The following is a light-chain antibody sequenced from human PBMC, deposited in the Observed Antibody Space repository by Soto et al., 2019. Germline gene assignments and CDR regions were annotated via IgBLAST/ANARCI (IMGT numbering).Light chain of an antibody. CDR3: AAWDDSLNGGYV. CDR1: SSNIGAGHD. J-gene: IGLJ1*01. V-gene: IGLV1-40*01. CDR2: GNG. Sequence: QSVLTQPPSVSGAPGQRVTISCTGSSSNIGAGHDVHWYQQLPGTAPKLLIYGNGNRPSGVPERFSGSKSGTSASLAITGLQAEDEADYYCAAWDDSLNGGYVFGTGTKVTVL.